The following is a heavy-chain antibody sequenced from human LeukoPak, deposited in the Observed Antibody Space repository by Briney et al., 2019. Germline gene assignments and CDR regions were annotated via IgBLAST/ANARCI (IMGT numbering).Heavy chain of an antibody. CDR3: ARFGDTAMVWAYGMDV. D-gene: IGHD5-18*01. CDR1: GYTFTGYY. J-gene: IGHJ6*02. CDR2: INPNSGGT. Sequence: ASVKVSCKASGYTFTGYYMHWVRQAPGQGLEWMGWINPNSGGTNYAQKFQGRVTMTRDTSISTAYMELSRLRFDDTAVYYCARFGDTAMVWAYGMDVWGQGTTVTVSS. V-gene: IGHV1-2*02.